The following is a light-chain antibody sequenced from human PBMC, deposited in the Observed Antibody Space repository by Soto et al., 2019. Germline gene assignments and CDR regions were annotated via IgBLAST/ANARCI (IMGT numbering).Light chain of an antibody. Sequence: QSVLTQPASVSGSPGQSITISCTGTSSDVGAYNYVSWYQQRPGKAPNLVIYEVNNRPSGISNRFSGSKSGNTASLTISGLQAADEADYFCSSYTTSITLVFGTGTKVTVL. V-gene: IGLV2-14*01. CDR2: EVN. J-gene: IGLJ1*01. CDR1: SSDVGAYNY. CDR3: SSYTTSITLV.